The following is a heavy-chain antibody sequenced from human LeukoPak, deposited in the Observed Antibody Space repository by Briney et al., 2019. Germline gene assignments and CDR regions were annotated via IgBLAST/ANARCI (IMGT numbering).Heavy chain of an antibody. V-gene: IGHV4-34*01. D-gene: IGHD2-15*01. CDR2: IDQSGST. J-gene: IGHJ4*02. Sequence: SETLSLTCAVYGGSLSGYYWSWIRQPPGKGLEWIGKIDQSGSTNYNPSLKSRVTMSIDTSKNQFSLKLSSVTAADTAVYYCARGLVAHVGLWNYWGQGTLVTVSS. CDR3: ARGLVAHVGLWNY. CDR1: GGSLSGYY.